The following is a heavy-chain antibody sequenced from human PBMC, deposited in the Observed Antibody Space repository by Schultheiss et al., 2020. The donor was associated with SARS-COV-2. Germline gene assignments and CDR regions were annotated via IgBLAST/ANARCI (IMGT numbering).Heavy chain of an antibody. D-gene: IGHD2-15*01. V-gene: IGHV4-39*07. Sequence: SETLSLTCTVSGGSISSGGYYWSWIRQPPGKGLEWIGEINHSGSTNYNPSLKSRVTISVDKSKNQFSLQLNSVTPEDTAVYYCARAEVGRNGYCSGGSCPAPGGMDVWGQGTTVTVSS. J-gene: IGHJ6*02. CDR2: INHSGST. CDR1: GGSISSGGYY. CDR3: ARAEVGRNGYCSGGSCPAPGGMDV.